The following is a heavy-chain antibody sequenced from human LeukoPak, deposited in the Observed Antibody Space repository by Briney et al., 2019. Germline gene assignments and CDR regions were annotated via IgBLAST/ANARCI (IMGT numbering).Heavy chain of an antibody. D-gene: IGHD2-2*01. Sequence: PGGSLRLSCAASGFTFSSYAMSWVRQAPGKGLEWVSAISGSGGSTYYADSVKGRFTISRDNSKNTLYLQMNSLRAEDTAVYYCAKALGYCSSTSAYYYYYGMDVWGQGTTVTASS. CDR1: GFTFSSYA. V-gene: IGHV3-23*01. CDR3: AKALGYCSSTSAYYYYYGMDV. CDR2: ISGSGGST. J-gene: IGHJ6*02.